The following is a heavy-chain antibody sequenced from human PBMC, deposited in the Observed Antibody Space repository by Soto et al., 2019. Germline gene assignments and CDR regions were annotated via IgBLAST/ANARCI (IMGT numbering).Heavy chain of an antibody. CDR1: GFTFSSYS. Sequence: GGSLRLSCAASGFTFSSYSMNWVRQAPGKGLEWVSYISSSSSTIYYADSVKGRFTISRDNAKNSLYLQMNSLRDEDTAVYYCAREHSSSWQDYFDYWGQGTLVTVSS. CDR3: AREHSSSWQDYFDY. CDR2: ISSSSSTI. D-gene: IGHD6-13*01. V-gene: IGHV3-48*02. J-gene: IGHJ4*02.